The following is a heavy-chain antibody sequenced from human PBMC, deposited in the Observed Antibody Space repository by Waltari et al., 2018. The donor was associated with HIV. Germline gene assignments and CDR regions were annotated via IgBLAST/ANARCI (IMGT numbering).Heavy chain of an antibody. CDR2: IWYDGSNK. CDR1: GFTFSSYG. J-gene: IGHJ3*02. V-gene: IGHV3-33*01. D-gene: IGHD4-17*01. Sequence: QVQLVESGGGVVQPGRSLRLSCAASGFTFSSYGLHWVRQAPGKGLEWVAVIWYDGSNKYYADSVKGRFTISRDNSKTTLYLQMNSLRAEDTAVYYCARVRNAFDIWGQGTMVTVSS. CDR3: ARVRNAFDI.